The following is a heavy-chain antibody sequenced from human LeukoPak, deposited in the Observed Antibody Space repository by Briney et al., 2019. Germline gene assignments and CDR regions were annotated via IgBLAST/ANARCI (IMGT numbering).Heavy chain of an antibody. J-gene: IGHJ6*02. CDR1: GYTLTELS. CDR3: AVSLTTGGYYGMDV. D-gene: IGHD1-1*01. CDR2: FDPEDGET. V-gene: IGHV1-24*01. Sequence: WASVKVSCKVSGYTLTELSLHWVRQAPGKGLEWMGRFDPEDGETIYARKFQGRVTMTEDTSTDTAYMVLSSLRSEDTAVYFCAVSLTTGGYYGMDVWGQGTTVTVSS.